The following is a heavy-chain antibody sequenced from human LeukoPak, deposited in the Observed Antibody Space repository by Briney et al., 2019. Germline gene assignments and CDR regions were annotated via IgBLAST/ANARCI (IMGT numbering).Heavy chain of an antibody. CDR2: IWYDGSNK. CDR1: GSTFSSYG. Sequence: GKSLRLSCAASGSTFSSYGMHWVRQAPGKGLEWVAVIWYDGSNKYYADSVKGRFTISRDNSKNTLYLQVNSLRAEDTAVYYCARDRRTREFDYWGKGTLVTVSS. CDR3: ARDRRTREFDY. D-gene: IGHD1-1*01. V-gene: IGHV3-33*01. J-gene: IGHJ4*02.